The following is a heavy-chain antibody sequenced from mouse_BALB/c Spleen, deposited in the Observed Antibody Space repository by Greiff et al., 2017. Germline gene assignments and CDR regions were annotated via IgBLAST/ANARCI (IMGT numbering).Heavy chain of an antibody. D-gene: IGHD2-3*01. V-gene: IGHV3-2*02. CDR2: ISYSGST. CDR1: GYSITSDYA. Sequence: DVQLQESGPGLVKPSQSLSLTCTVTGYSITSDYAWNWIRQFPGNKLEWMGYISYSGSTSYNPSLKSRISITRDTSKNQFFLQLNSVTTEDTATYYCARGGLIYDGYLGFAYWGQGTLVTVSA. J-gene: IGHJ3*01. CDR3: ARGGLIYDGYLGFAY.